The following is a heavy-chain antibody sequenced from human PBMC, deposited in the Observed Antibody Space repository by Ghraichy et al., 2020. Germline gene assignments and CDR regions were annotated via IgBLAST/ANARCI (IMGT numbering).Heavy chain of an antibody. CDR3: ASQLAAVYGMDV. CDR1: GGSISSGGYS. CDR2: IYHSGST. V-gene: IGHV4-30-2*01. D-gene: IGHD2-15*01. Sequence: SETLSLTCAVSGGSISSGGYSWSWIRQPPGKGLEWIGYIYHSGSTYYNPSLKSRVTISVDRSKNQFSLKLSSVTAADTAVYYCASQLAAVYGMDVWGQGTTVTVSS. J-gene: IGHJ6*02.